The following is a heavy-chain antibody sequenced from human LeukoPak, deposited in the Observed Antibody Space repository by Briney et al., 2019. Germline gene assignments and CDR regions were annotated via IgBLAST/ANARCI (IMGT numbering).Heavy chain of an antibody. D-gene: IGHD3-22*01. Sequence: SETLSLTCAVYGGSFSGYYWSWIRQPPGKGLEWIGEINHSGSTNYNPSLKSRVTISVDTSKNQFSLKLSSVTAADTAVYYCARHFDDSSGYYYEGTLIDYWGQGTLVTVSS. CDR1: GGSFSGYY. CDR2: INHSGST. J-gene: IGHJ4*02. V-gene: IGHV4-34*01. CDR3: ARHFDDSSGYYYEGTLIDY.